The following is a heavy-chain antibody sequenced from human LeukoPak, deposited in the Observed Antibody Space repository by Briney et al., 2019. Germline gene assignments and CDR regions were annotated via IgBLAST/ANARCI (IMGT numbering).Heavy chain of an antibody. CDR3: ATHRSGSDSGNDAFDI. CDR1: GGSISIGDYY. Sequence: SQTLSLTCTVSGGSISIGDYYWSWMRQPPGKGLEWIGYIYYSGSTYYSPSLKSRVTISVDTSKNRFSLKLSSVTAADTAVYYCATHRSGSDSGNDAFDIWGQGTMVTVSS. V-gene: IGHV4-30-4*08. D-gene: IGHD3-3*01. CDR2: IYYSGST. J-gene: IGHJ3*02.